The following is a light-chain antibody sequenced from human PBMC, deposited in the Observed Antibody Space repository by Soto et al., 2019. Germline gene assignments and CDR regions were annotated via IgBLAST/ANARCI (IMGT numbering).Light chain of an antibody. CDR1: SSDVDDYTY. V-gene: IGLV2-14*03. J-gene: IGLJ2*01. CDR2: DVN. Sequence: QSALTQPASVSGSPGQSITISCTGTSSDVDDYTYVSWYQQHPGKAPKLLINDVNYRPSGVSNRFSGSKSGKTASLTISGLQAEDEADYYCSSYTIGRPYVVFGGGTKLTVL. CDR3: SSYTIGRPYVV.